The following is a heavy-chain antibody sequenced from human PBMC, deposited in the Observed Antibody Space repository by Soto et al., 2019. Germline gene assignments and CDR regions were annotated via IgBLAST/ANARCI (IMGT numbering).Heavy chain of an antibody. D-gene: IGHD6-19*01. CDR2: MNPNSGNT. CDR1: GYTFTSYG. J-gene: IGHJ6*02. Sequence: ASVKVSCKASGYTFTSYGISWVRQAPGQGLEWMGWMNPNSGNTGYAQKFQGRVTMTRNTSISTAHMELSSLRSEDTAVYYCAKIPILDRSSVWWDYYYGMDVWGQGTTVTVSS. V-gene: IGHV1-8*02. CDR3: AKIPILDRSSVWWDYYYGMDV.